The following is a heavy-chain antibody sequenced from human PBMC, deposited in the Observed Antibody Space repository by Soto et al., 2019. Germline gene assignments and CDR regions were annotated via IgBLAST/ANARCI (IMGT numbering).Heavy chain of an antibody. J-gene: IGHJ5*02. CDR2: ISSGSGNI. CDR1: GFIFSSYD. D-gene: IGHD3-10*01. CDR3: ARTYGTGSLNWFDP. Sequence: GGSLRLSCAASGFIFSSYDMSWVRQAPGKGLEWVSYISSGSGNILYADSVKGRFTISRDNAKNSLYLQMNSLRAEDTAVYYCARTYGTGSLNWFDPWGQGTLVTVSS. V-gene: IGHV3-48*04.